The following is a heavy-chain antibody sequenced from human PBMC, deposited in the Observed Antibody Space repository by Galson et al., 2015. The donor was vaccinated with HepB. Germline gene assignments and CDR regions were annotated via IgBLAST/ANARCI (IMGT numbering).Heavy chain of an antibody. Sequence: SLRLSCAASGFTFSSYNMNWVRQAPGKGLAGISKFSAPGTPIDNAASVKGRFIISRDNAKNSLYLQMNSLRVEDTAVYYCARDSRATFGEPNWFDPWGQGTLVIVSS. D-gene: IGHD3-3*01. CDR1: GFTFSSYN. CDR3: ARDSRATFGEPNWFDP. J-gene: IGHJ5*02. V-gene: IGHV3-48*03. CDR2: FSAPGTPI.